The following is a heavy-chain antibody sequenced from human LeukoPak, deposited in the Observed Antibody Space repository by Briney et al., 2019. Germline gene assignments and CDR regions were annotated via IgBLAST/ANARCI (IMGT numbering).Heavy chain of an antibody. V-gene: IGHV4-59*08. J-gene: IGHJ3*02. Sequence: PSETLSLTCTVSGGSISSYYWSWIRQPPGKGLEWIGYIYYSGSTNYNPSLKSRVTISVETSKNQFSLKLSSVTAADTAVYYCARLRNYGDYVSDAFDIWGQGTMVTVSS. CDR3: ARLRNYGDYVSDAFDI. D-gene: IGHD4-17*01. CDR2: IYYSGST. CDR1: GGSISSYY.